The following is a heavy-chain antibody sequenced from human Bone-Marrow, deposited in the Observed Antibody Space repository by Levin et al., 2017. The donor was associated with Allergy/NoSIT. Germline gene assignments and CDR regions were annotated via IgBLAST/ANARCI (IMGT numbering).Heavy chain of an antibody. CDR2: MNPNSGNT. J-gene: IGHJ6*02. D-gene: IGHD6-19*01. Sequence: ASVKVSCKASGYTFTSYDINWVRQATGQGLEWMGWMNPNSGNTGYAQKFQGRVTMTRNTSISTAYMELSSLRSEDTAVYYCARDSGYSSGWYQHRYYYYGMDVWGQGTTVTVSS. CDR3: ARDSGYSSGWYQHRYYYYGMDV. V-gene: IGHV1-8*01. CDR1: GYTFTSYD.